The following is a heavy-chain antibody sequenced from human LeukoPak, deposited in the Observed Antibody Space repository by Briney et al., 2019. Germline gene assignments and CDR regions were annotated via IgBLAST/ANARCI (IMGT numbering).Heavy chain of an antibody. J-gene: IGHJ5*02. CDR2: INPNSGGT. CDR3: ARLPGTYSSSWSPSVNWFDP. V-gene: IGHV1-2*02. D-gene: IGHD6-13*01. CDR1: GYTFTGYY. Sequence: ASVKVSCKASGYTFTGYYMHWVRQAPGQGLEWMGWINPNSGGTNYAQKFQGRVTITADKSTSTAYMELSSLRSEDTAVYYCARLPGTYSSSWSPSVNWFDPWGQGTLVTVSS.